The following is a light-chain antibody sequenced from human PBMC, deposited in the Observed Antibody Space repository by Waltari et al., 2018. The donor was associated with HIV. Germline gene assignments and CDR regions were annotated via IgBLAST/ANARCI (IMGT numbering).Light chain of an antibody. CDR1: DSNIGRGY. J-gene: IGLJ2*01. Sequence: QSVLTQPPSASGTAGQRATISCSGRDSNIGRGYIYWYQQVPGAAPRLLIYDNDQRPSGVPARFSGSKSGTSGSLVISGLRSEDEANYYCASYDLDMSNLLFGGGTAVTVL. V-gene: IGLV1-47*01. CDR2: DND. CDR3: ASYDLDMSNLL.